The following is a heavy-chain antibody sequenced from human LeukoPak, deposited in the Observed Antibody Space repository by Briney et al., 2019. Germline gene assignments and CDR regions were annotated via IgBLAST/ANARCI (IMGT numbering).Heavy chain of an antibody. V-gene: IGHV3-21*01. Sequence: TGGSLRLSCAASGFTFSSYSMNWVRQAPGKGLEWVSSISSSSSYIYYADSVKGRFTISRDNAKNSLYLQMNSLRAEDTAVYYCARDHPRQQLVRNNWFDPWGQGTLVTVSS. D-gene: IGHD6-13*01. CDR3: ARDHPRQQLVRNNWFDP. J-gene: IGHJ5*02. CDR1: GFTFSSYS. CDR2: ISSSSSYI.